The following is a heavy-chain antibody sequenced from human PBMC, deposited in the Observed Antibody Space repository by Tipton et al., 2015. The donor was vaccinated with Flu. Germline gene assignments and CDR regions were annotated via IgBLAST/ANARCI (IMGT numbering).Heavy chain of an antibody. CDR3: ARGDCSSTSCLDY. D-gene: IGHD2-2*01. Sequence: GLVKPSETLSLTCTVSGGSISSYYWSWIRQPPGKGLEWIGYIYYSGNTNYNPSLKSRVTISVDTSKNQFSLKLSSVTAADTAVYYCARGDCSSTSCLDYWGQGTLVTVSS. J-gene: IGHJ4*02. CDR2: IYYSGNT. CDR1: GGSISSYY. V-gene: IGHV4-59*01.